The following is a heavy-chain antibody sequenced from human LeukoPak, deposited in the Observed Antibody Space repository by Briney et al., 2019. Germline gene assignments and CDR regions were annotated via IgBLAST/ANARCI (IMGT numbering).Heavy chain of an antibody. D-gene: IGHD1-1*01. CDR1: GYTFTSYD. Sequence: ASVKVSCKASGYTFTSYDINWVRQATGQGLEWMGWMNPDSGNTGYAQKFQGRVTMTSNTSISTAYIELSSLRSEDTAVYYCARGRYNWNDYLDYWGQGTLVTVSS. J-gene: IGHJ4*02. V-gene: IGHV1-8*01. CDR2: MNPDSGNT. CDR3: ARGRYNWNDYLDY.